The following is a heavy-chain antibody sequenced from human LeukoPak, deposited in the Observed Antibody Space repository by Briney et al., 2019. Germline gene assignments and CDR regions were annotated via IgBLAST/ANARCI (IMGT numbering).Heavy chain of an antibody. Sequence: PGGSLRLSCAASGFTFSSYGMTWVRQAPGKGLEWVSAISDNGGRTFYADSVKGRFTISRDNSRNTLFLQMNSLRVEDTAVYYCARDTWAYYMDVWGKGTTVTISS. CDR2: ISDNGGRT. V-gene: IGHV3-23*01. CDR3: ARDTWAYYMDV. CDR1: GFTFSSYG. D-gene: IGHD2/OR15-2a*01. J-gene: IGHJ6*03.